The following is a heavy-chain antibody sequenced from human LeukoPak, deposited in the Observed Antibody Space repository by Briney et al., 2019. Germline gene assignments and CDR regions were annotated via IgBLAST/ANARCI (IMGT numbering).Heavy chain of an antibody. CDR1: GFTFSGYG. V-gene: IGHV3-30*03. CDR2: ISYDGSNK. CDR3: ASRDYFDY. J-gene: IGHJ4*02. Sequence: GRSLRLSCAASGFTFSGYGMHWVRQAPGKGLEWVAVISYDGSNKYYPDSVKGRFTISRDNSKNTLYLQMNSLRAEDTAVYYCASRDYFDYWGQGTLVAVSS.